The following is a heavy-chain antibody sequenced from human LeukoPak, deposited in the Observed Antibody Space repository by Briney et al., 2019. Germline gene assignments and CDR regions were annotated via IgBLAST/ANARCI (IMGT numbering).Heavy chain of an antibody. Sequence: ASVKVSCKASGYTFTSYGISWVRQAPGQGLEWMGWIRAYNGNTNYAQKLQGRVTMTTDTSTSTAYMELRSLRSDDTAVYYCARGAGDYDFWSGYYVYYYYYGMDVWGQGTTVTVSS. CDR1: GYTFTSYG. CDR3: ARGAGDYDFWSGYYVYYYYYGMDV. CDR2: IRAYNGNT. J-gene: IGHJ6*02. D-gene: IGHD3-3*01. V-gene: IGHV1-18*01.